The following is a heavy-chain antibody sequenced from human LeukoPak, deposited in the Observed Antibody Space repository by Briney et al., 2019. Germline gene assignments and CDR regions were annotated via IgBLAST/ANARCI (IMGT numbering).Heavy chain of an antibody. CDR1: GGSFSGYY. V-gene: IGHV4-59*10. CDR3: ARETRSGGSLLRGNWFDP. J-gene: IGHJ5*02. Sequence: SETLSLTCAVYGGSFSGYYWSWIRQPPGKGLEWIGRIYTSGSTNYNPSLKSRVTISLDTSKNQFSLKLSSVTAADTAVYYCARETRSGGSLLRGNWFDPWGQGTLVTVSS. CDR2: IYTSGST. D-gene: IGHD2-15*01.